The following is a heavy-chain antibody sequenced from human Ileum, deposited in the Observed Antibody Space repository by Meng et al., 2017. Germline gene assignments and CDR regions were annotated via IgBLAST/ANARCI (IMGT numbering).Heavy chain of an antibody. CDR2: ISSNGNHI. J-gene: IGHJ5*02. Sequence: VQRVEAGGGWVNSGDSLRLSCAASGFTFSSYSLNWVRQAPGKGLEWVSSISSNGNHIYYADSVRGRFTMSRDNAKNSLYLHMNSLGVEDTAIYYCASDPNWSTTWGQGTLVTVSS. V-gene: IGHV3-21*04. CDR3: ASDPNWSTT. CDR1: GFTFSSYS.